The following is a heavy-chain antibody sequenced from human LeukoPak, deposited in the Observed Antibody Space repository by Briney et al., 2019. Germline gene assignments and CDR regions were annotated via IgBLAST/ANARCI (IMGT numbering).Heavy chain of an antibody. J-gene: IGHJ4*02. CDR1: RFTFRSYW. CDR2: IKQDGSEK. D-gene: IGHD3-3*01. V-gene: IGHV3-7*01. Sequence: PGGSLRLSCAASRFTFRSYWMTWVRQAPGKGLEWVANIKQDGSEKYYVDSVKGRFTVSRDNAKNSLYLQMNRLRAEDTAVYYCARDSTIFGVVGSSDYWGQGTLVTVSS. CDR3: ARDSTIFGVVGSSDY.